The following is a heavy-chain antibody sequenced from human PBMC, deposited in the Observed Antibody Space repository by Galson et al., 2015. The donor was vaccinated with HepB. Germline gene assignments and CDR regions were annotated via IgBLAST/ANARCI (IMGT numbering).Heavy chain of an antibody. Sequence: SLRLSCEASGFTFSSYAMHWVRQAPGKGLEWVAVISYDGSNKYYADYVKGRFTISRDNSKNTLYLQMNSLRAEDTAVYYCARDANGDYIREYYYYYYGMDVWGQGTTVTVSS. V-gene: IGHV3-30*04. CDR3: ARDANGDYIREYYYYYYGMDV. J-gene: IGHJ6*02. D-gene: IGHD4-17*01. CDR1: GFTFSSYA. CDR2: ISYDGSNK.